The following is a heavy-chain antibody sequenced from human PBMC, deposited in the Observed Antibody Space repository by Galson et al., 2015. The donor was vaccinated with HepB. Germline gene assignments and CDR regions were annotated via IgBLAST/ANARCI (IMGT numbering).Heavy chain of an antibody. CDR3: ATMGAAAADFDY. CDR2: FDPEDGET. CDR1: GYTLTELS. J-gene: IGHJ4*02. D-gene: IGHD6-13*01. Sequence: SVKVSCKVSGYTLTELSMHWVRQAPGKGLEWMGGFDPEDGETIYAQKFQGRVTMTEDTSTDTAYMELSSLRSEDTAVYYCATMGAAAADFDYWGQGTLVTVSS. V-gene: IGHV1-24*01.